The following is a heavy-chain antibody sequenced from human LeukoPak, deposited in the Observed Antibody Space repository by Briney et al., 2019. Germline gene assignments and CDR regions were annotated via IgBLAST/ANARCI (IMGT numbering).Heavy chain of an antibody. V-gene: IGHV4-59*08. Sequence: SETLSLTCTVSGGSISSYYWSWIRQPPGKGLEGIVYIYYSGSTNYNPSLKSRVTISVETPKNQFSLKLRSVPAADTAVYYCARRLGYSGYDFIFDYWGQGTLVTVSS. CDR2: IYYSGST. CDR3: ARRLGYSGYDFIFDY. J-gene: IGHJ4*02. CDR1: GGSISSYY. D-gene: IGHD5-12*01.